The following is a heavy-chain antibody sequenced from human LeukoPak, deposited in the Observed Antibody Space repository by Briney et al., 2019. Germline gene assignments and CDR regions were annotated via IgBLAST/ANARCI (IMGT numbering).Heavy chain of an antibody. Sequence: ASVKVSCKASGYTFTGYYMHWVRQAPGQGLQWMAWISAYNGKTNYAQKLQGRVRMTTDTSTSTACMELRNLTSDDTAVYYCARVGNDGSGTFHYWGQGTLVTVSS. V-gene: IGHV1-18*04. J-gene: IGHJ4*02. CDR1: GYTFTGYY. CDR3: ARVGNDGSGTFHY. D-gene: IGHD3-10*01. CDR2: ISAYNGKT.